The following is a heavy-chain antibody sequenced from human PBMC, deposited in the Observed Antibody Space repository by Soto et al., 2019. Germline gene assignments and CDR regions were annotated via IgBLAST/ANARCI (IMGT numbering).Heavy chain of an antibody. CDR2: IYPNGGIT. D-gene: IGHD2-15*01. CDR1: GYTFTDYY. V-gene: IGHV1-46*01. Sequence: QVQLVQSGAEVKKPGASVKVSCKASGYTFTDYYMHWVRQAPGQGLEWMGIIYPNGGITSYAQKFKGRVTLSRDTSTSTVYVGLTSLRSEDTAIYYCARGRGRKTSDAFDIWGQGTMVTVSS. J-gene: IGHJ3*02. CDR3: ARGRGRKTSDAFDI.